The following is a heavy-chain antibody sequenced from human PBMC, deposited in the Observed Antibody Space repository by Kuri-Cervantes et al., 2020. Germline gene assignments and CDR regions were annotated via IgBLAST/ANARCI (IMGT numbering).Heavy chain of an antibody. Sequence: GGSLRLSCAASGFTFSSYSMNWVRQAPGKGLEWVAVISYDGSNKYYADSVKGRFTISRDNSKNTLYLQMNSLRAEDTAVYYCARDRGSSSWSIYYYYYYGMDVWGQGTTVTVSS. CDR2: ISYDGSNK. D-gene: IGHD6-13*01. J-gene: IGHJ6*02. CDR1: GFTFSSYS. V-gene: IGHV3-30*03. CDR3: ARDRGSSSWSIYYYYYYGMDV.